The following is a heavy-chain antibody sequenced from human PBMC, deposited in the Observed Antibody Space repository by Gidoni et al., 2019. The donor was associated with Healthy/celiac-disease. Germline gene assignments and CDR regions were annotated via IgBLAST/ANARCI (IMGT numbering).Heavy chain of an antibody. CDR3: AGGSGWPPNAFDI. J-gene: IGHJ3*02. CDR2: ISGEGGST. Sequence: EVQLVESGGVVVQPGGSLRLSCAASGLTFDDYTMHWVRQAPGKGLEWVSLISGEGGSTYYADSVKGRFTISRDNSKNSLYLQMNSLRTEDTALYYCAGGSGWPPNAFDIWGQGTMVTVSS. CDR1: GLTFDDYT. D-gene: IGHD6-19*01. V-gene: IGHV3-43*01.